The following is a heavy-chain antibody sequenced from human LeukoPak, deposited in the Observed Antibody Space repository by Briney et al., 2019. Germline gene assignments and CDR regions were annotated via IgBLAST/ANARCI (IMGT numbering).Heavy chain of an antibody. CDR3: AGGIAAAGTGNDY. V-gene: IGHV1-69*13. D-gene: IGHD6-13*01. CDR2: IIPIFGTT. CDR1: GGTFSSYA. Sequence: SVKVSCKASGGTFSSYAISWVRQAPGQGLEWMGGIIPIFGTTNYAQKFQGRVTITADESTSTAYMELSSLRSEDTAVYYCAGGIAAAGTGNDYWGQGTLVTVSS. J-gene: IGHJ4*02.